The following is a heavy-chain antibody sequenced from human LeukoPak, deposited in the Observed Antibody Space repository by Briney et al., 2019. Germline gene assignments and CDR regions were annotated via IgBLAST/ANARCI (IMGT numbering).Heavy chain of an antibody. CDR2: ISYDGSHK. J-gene: IGHJ4*02. CDR1: GITFRSYG. Sequence: GRSLRLSCAASGITFRSYGMHWVRQAPGKGLEWVAVISYDGSHKYYADSVKGRFSISRDNSKNTLYLQMNSLRADDTAVYYCAKRSCSSSTCLHYFDDWGQGTLVTVSS. D-gene: IGHD2-2*01. V-gene: IGHV3-30*18. CDR3: AKRSCSSSTCLHYFDD.